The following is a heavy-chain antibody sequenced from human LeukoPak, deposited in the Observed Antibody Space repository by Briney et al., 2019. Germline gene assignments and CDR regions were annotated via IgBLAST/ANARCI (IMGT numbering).Heavy chain of an antibody. J-gene: IGHJ4*02. V-gene: IGHV3-64*01. CDR2: ISSNGGST. CDR3: AVLPLIVGATRDY. Sequence: PGGSLRLSCAASGFTFSSYAMHWVRQAPGKGLEYVSAISSNGGSTYYANSVKGRFTISRDNSKNTLYLQMGGLRAEDMAVYYCAVLPLIVGATRDYWGQGTLVTVSS. CDR1: GFTFSSYA. D-gene: IGHD1-26*01.